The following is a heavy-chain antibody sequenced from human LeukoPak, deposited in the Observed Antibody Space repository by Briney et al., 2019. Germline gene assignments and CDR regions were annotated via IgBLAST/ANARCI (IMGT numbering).Heavy chain of an antibody. V-gene: IGHV3-23*01. D-gene: IGHD3-3*01. CDR2: ISGSGGST. Sequence: PGGSLRLSCAASGFTFSSSAMSWVRQAPGKGLEWVSAISGSGGSTYYADSVKGRFTISRDNSKNTLYLQMNSLRAEDTAVYYCAKVSHDFWSGLDGYFDYWGQGTLVTVSS. CDR3: AKVSHDFWSGLDGYFDY. J-gene: IGHJ4*02. CDR1: GFTFSSSA.